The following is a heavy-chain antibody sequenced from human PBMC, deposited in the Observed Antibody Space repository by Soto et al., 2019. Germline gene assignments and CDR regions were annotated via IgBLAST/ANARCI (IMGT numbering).Heavy chain of an antibody. D-gene: IGHD6-19*01. CDR3: ARGKQWLDYYGMDV. J-gene: IGHJ6*02. CDR2: INADNGNT. CDR1: GYTFTSYA. Sequence: ASVKVSCKASGYTFTSYAMHWVRQAPGQRLEWMGWINADNGNTKYSQKFQGRVTITRDTSASTAYMELSSLRSEDTAVYYCARGKQWLDYYGMDVWGQGTTVTVSS. V-gene: IGHV1-3*01.